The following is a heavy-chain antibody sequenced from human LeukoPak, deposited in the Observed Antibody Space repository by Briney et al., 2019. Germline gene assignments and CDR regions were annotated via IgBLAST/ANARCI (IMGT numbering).Heavy chain of an antibody. CDR1: GFTFSSYA. CDR2: ISNDGSQT. CDR3: VSSLRSADF. J-gene: IGHJ4*02. D-gene: IGHD2-2*01. Sequence: PGGSLRLSCAASGFTFSSYAMSWLRQAPGKGLMWVSQISNDGSQTFYADSVKGRFTISRDNAKNTLFLQMDSLRPEDTAVYYCVSSLRSADFWGQGTLVTVSS. V-gene: IGHV3-74*01.